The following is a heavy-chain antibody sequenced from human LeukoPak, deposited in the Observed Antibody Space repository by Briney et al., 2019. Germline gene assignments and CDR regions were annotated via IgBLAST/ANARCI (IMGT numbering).Heavy chain of an antibody. CDR2: ISAYNGNT. D-gene: IGHD4-17*01. Sequence: ASVKVSCTASSYTFTSYGISWVRQAPGQGLEWMGWISAYNGNTNYAQKLQGRVTMTTDTSTSTAYMELRSLRSDDTAVYYCALASPYGPGMDVWGQGTTVTVSS. CDR3: ALASPYGPGMDV. V-gene: IGHV1-18*01. J-gene: IGHJ6*02. CDR1: SYTFTSYG.